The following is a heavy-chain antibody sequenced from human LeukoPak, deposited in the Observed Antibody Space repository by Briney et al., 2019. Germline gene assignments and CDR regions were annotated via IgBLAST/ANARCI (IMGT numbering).Heavy chain of an antibody. J-gene: IGHJ3*02. Sequence: SETLSLTCTVSGGSISSNNYYWGWIRQPPGKGLEWIGSIYYSGSTYYNPSLKSRVTISVDTSKNQFSLKLSSVTAADTAVYYCARPTNKGSGSYYHDAFDIWAKGQWSPSLQ. CDR3: ARPTNKGSGSYYHDAFDI. CDR1: GGSISSNNYY. D-gene: IGHD1-26*01. CDR2: IYYSGST. V-gene: IGHV4-39*01.